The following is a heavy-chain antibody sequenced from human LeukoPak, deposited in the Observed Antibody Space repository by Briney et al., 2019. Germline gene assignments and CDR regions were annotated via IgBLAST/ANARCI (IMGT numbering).Heavy chain of an antibody. Sequence: ASVKVSCKASGYTFTSYDINWVRQATGQGLEWMGWMNPNSGNTGYAQKFQGRVTITRNTSISTAYMELSSLRSEDTAVYYCARVRITIFGVVIYGMDVWGQGTTVTVSS. CDR1: GYTFTSYD. CDR3: ARVRITIFGVVIYGMDV. V-gene: IGHV1-8*01. D-gene: IGHD3-3*01. J-gene: IGHJ6*02. CDR2: MNPNSGNT.